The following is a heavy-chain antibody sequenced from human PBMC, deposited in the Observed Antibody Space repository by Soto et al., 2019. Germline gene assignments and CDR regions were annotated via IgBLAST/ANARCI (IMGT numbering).Heavy chain of an antibody. V-gene: IGHV3-33*01. J-gene: IGHJ4*02. Sequence: GSLRLSCAASGFTFSSYGMHWVRQAPGKGMEWVAVIWYDGSNKYYADSVKGRFTISRDNSKNTLYLQMNSLRAEDTAVYYCARDRATAVIAAAGNSDYWRQGTRVTVAS. D-gene: IGHD6-13*01. CDR1: GFTFSSYG. CDR3: ARDRATAVIAAAGNSDY. CDR2: IWYDGSNK.